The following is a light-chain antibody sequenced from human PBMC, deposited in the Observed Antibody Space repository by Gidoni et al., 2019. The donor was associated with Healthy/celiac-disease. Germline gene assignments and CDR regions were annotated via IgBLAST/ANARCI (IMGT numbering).Light chain of an antibody. V-gene: IGKV3-20*01. CDR3: QQYGSA. CDR2: GAS. CDR1: QSVSSSY. Sequence: EIVLTQSPGTLSLSPGERATRSCRASQSVSSSYLAWYQQKPGQAPRLLIYGASSRATGIPDRFSGSGSGTDFTLTISSLEPEDFAVYYCQQYGSAFGQGTKLEIK. J-gene: IGKJ2*01.